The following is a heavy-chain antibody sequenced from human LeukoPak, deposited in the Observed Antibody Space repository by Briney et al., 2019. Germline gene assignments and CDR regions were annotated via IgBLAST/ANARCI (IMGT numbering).Heavy chain of an antibody. CDR3: ARDTYGTLDY. CDR1: GFTFSSYA. Sequence: GGSLRLSCAASGFTFSSYAMSWVRQAPGKGQEWVSAISGSGGSTYYAAPVKGRLTIPRDNSKNTLYLQMTSLSADHTAVYYCARDTYGTLDYWGQGTLVTVSS. D-gene: IGHD3-10*01. CDR2: ISGSGGST. V-gene: IGHV3-23*01. J-gene: IGHJ4*02.